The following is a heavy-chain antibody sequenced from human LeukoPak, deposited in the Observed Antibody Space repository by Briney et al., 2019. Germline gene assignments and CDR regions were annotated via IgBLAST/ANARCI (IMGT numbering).Heavy chain of an antibody. V-gene: IGHV5-51*01. CDR3: ARKGSYYYGMDV. CDR2: IYPGDSDT. Sequence: MGIIYPGDSDTRYSPSFQGQVTISADKSISTAYLQWSSLKASDTAMYYCARKGSYYYGMDVWGQGTTVTVSS. D-gene: IGHD1-26*01. J-gene: IGHJ6*02.